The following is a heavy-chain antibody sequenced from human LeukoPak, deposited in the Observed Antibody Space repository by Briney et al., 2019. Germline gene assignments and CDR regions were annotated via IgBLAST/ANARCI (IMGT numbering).Heavy chain of an antibody. CDR2: ISGSGGST. D-gene: IGHD2-15*01. J-gene: IGHJ5*02. CDR3: ARDVVVVVATWFDP. CDR1: GFTFSSYA. V-gene: IGHV3-23*01. Sequence: GGSLRLSCAASGFTFSSYAMSWVRRAPGQGLEWVSAISGSGGSTYYADSVKGRFTISRDNSKNTLYLQMNSLRAEDTAVYYCARDVVVVVATWFDPWGQGTLVTVSS.